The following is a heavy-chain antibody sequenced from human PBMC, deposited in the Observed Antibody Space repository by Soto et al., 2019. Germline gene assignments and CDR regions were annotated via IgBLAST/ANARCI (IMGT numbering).Heavy chain of an antibody. D-gene: IGHD4-17*01. CDR1: GFTFSSYA. V-gene: IGHV3-23*01. CDR2: ISGSGGST. Sequence: GGSLRLSCAASGFTFSSYAMGWVRQAPGKGLEWVSAISGSGGSTYYADSVKGRFTISRDNPKNTLYLQMNSLRAEDTAVYYCAKDEDYGDYNWYFDLWGRGTLVTVSS. J-gene: IGHJ2*01. CDR3: AKDEDYGDYNWYFDL.